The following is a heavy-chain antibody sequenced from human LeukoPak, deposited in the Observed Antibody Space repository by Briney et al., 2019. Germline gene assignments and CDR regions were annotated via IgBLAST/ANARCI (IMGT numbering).Heavy chain of an antibody. Sequence: SETLSLTCTVSGGSISSYYWSWIRQPPGKGLEWIGYIYYSGSTNYNPSLKSRVTISVDTSKNQFSLKLSSATAADTAVYYCARGGDSSSWTDYWGQGTLVTVSS. D-gene: IGHD6-13*01. CDR1: GGSISSYY. V-gene: IGHV4-59*01. J-gene: IGHJ4*02. CDR2: IYYSGST. CDR3: ARGGDSSSWTDY.